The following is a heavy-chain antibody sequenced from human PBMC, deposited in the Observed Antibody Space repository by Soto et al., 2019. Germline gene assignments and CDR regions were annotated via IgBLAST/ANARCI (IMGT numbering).Heavy chain of an antibody. CDR1: GYTYPSYG. J-gene: IGHJ6*03. D-gene: IGHD4-17*01. CDR2: ISAYNGDT. Sequence: QAQLVQFGAEVKKPGASVKVSCKASGYTYPSYGISWVRQAPGQGLEWMGWISAYNGDTKYAQKFQGRLTLTTDTAADTAYVELGSLRADDTAVYYCASRQQYSVTYPPYFFYDVDVWVNGTTVAVSS. CDR3: ASRQQYSVTYPPYFFYDVDV. V-gene: IGHV1-18*01.